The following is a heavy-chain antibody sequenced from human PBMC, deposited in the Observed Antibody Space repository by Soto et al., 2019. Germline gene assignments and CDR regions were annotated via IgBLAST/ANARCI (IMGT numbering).Heavy chain of an antibody. V-gene: IGHV1-8*01. D-gene: IGHD3-16*01. CDR3: VRQPGGVDNPGDEY. J-gene: IGHJ4*02. Sequence: ASVKVSCKASGYPFTAFDINWVRQAAGQGLEWMGWMNPSSGDSASAQRFQDRITMTRTTSISTAYMELSRLTSDDTAVYYCVRQPGGVDNPGDEYWGQGTRVTVSS. CDR1: GYPFTAFD. CDR2: MNPSSGDS.